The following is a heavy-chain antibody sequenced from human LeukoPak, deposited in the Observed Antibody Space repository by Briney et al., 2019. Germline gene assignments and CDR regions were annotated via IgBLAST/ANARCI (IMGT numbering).Heavy chain of an antibody. J-gene: IGHJ4*02. Sequence: SETLSLTCTVSGGSISSSSYYWGWIRQPPGKGLEWIGSIYYSGSTYYNPSLKSRVTISVDTSKNQFSLKLSSVTAADTAVYYCARHEGAEYYFDYWGQGTLVTVSS. CDR1: GGSISSSSYY. CDR3: ARHEGAEYYFDY. CDR2: IYYSGST. D-gene: IGHD1-26*01. V-gene: IGHV4-39*01.